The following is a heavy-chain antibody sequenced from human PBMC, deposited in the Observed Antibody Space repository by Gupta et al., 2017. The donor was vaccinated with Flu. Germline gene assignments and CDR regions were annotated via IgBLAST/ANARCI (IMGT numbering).Heavy chain of an antibody. CDR2: MYYSGIT. V-gene: IGHV4-39*01. CDR1: DDSISCSIYH. CDR3: ARHGGYNSCYSRYFDY. D-gene: IGHD5-18*01. Sequence: QLQLTESGPGLVQTSYTLSLNCTVSDDSISCSIYHWAWIRQPPGKGLEWIGSMYYSGITYYSPSFESRLTTSLDTSRNQFSLKLTSVTAADTALYYWARHGGYNSCYSRYFDYGGQGALVTVSS. J-gene: IGHJ4*02.